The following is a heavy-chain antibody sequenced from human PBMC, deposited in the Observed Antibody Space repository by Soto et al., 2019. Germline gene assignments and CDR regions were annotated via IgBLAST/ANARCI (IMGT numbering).Heavy chain of an antibody. Sequence: QVKLVESGGDLVKPGGPLRLSCAAAGFSFSDYFMAWVRQAPGKGLEWISLISSSGGATYYTDAVKGRFTISRDNAKDSLYLQLNSLRAEDTAVYYCARRGVTGYYRTFDYWGQGAQVTVSS. CDR1: GFSFSDYF. D-gene: IGHD3-9*01. CDR2: ISSSGGAT. CDR3: ARRGVTGYYRTFDY. J-gene: IGHJ4*02. V-gene: IGHV3-11*01.